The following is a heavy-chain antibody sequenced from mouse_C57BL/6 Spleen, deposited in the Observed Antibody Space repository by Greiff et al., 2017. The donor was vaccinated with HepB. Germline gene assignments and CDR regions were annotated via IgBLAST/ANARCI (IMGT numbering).Heavy chain of an antibody. J-gene: IGHJ4*01. Sequence: VQLQQSGPVLVKPGASVKMSCKASGYTFTDYYMNWVKQSHGKSLEWIGVINPYNGGTSYNQKFKGKATLTVDKSSSTAYMELNSLTSADSAVYYCARTYYGRGYAMDYWGQGTSVTVSS. CDR3: ARTYYGRGYAMDY. CDR1: GYTFTDYY. CDR2: INPYNGGT. V-gene: IGHV1-19*01. D-gene: IGHD1-1*01.